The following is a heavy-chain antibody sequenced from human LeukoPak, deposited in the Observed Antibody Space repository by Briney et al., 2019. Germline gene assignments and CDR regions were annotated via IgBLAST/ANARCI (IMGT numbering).Heavy chain of an antibody. J-gene: IGHJ4*02. V-gene: IGHV4-61*01. CDR2: ISYSGST. Sequence: SETLSLTCTVSGGAVTSNSYYWSRIRQPPGKGLEWIGYISYSGSTNYNPSLKSRITISVDTSKNQFSLKLTSVTAADTAVYYCAAICCGNLAIDYWGQGTLVTVSS. CDR3: AAICCGNLAIDY. D-gene: IGHD1-1*01. CDR1: GGAVTSNSYY.